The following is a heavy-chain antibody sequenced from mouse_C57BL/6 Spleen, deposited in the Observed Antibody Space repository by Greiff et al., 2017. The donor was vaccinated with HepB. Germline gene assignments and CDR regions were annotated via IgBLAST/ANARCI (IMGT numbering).Heavy chain of an antibody. CDR2: ISSGGSYT. Sequence: EVQLVESGGDLVKPGGSLKLSCAASGFTFSSYGMSWVRQTPDKRLEWVATISSGGSYTYYPDSVKGRFTISRDNAKNTLYLQMSSLKSEDTAMYYCARLLLRGAMDYWGQGTSVTVSS. J-gene: IGHJ4*01. V-gene: IGHV5-6*01. D-gene: IGHD1-1*01. CDR1: GFTFSSYG. CDR3: ARLLLRGAMDY.